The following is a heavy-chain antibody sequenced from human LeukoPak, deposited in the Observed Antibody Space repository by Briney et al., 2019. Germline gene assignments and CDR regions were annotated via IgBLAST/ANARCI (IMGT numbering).Heavy chain of an antibody. CDR1: GGSISSSSYY. CDR2: IYYSGST. Sequence: SETLSLTCTVSGGSISSSSYYWGWIRQPPGKGLEWIGSIYYSGSTYYNPSLKSRVTISVDTSKNQFSLKLSSVTAADTAVYYCARNPTTVTTWGAFDIWGQGTMVTVSS. D-gene: IGHD4-17*01. J-gene: IGHJ3*02. V-gene: IGHV4-39*01. CDR3: ARNPTTVTTWGAFDI.